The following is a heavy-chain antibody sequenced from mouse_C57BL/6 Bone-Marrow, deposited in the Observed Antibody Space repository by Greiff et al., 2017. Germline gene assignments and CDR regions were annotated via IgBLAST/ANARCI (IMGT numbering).Heavy chain of an antibody. J-gene: IGHJ1*03. CDR3: ARYGYYGSSYWYFDV. D-gene: IGHD1-1*01. CDR2: IYPRDGST. V-gene: IGHV1-78*01. CDR1: GYTFTDHT. Sequence: QVQLKESDAELVKPGASVKISCKVSGYTFTDHTIHWMKQRPEQGLEWIGYIYPRDGSTKYNEKFKGKATLTADKSSSTAYMQLNSLTSEDSAVYFCARYGYYGSSYWYFDVWGTGTTVTVSS.